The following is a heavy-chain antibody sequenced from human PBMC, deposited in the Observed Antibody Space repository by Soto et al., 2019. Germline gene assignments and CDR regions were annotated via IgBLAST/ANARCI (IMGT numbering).Heavy chain of an antibody. CDR2: ITPILGIA. CDR1: GGTFSSYS. Sequence: QVQLVQSGAEVKKPGSSVKVSCKASGGTFSSYSINWGRQAPGPGLEWMGRITPILGIANYAQKFQGRVTITADKSTSTAYMELSSLRAEVTAVSYCAREPYGDYSGYWGQGTLVTVSS. J-gene: IGHJ4*02. V-gene: IGHV1-69*08. CDR3: AREPYGDYSGY. D-gene: IGHD4-17*01.